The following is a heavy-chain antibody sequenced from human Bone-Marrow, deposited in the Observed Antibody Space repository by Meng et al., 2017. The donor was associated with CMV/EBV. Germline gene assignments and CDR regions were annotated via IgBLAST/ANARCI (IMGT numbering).Heavy chain of an antibody. CDR3: ARDRSRPRIQLWLFGY. J-gene: IGHJ4*02. Sequence: YTFTGYYMHWVRQAPGQGLEWMGWINPNSGGTNYAQKFQGRVTMTRDTSISTAYMELSRLRSDDTAVYYCARDRSRPRIQLWLFGYWGQGTLVTVSS. CDR2: INPNSGGT. V-gene: IGHV1-2*02. CDR1: YTFTGYY. D-gene: IGHD5-18*01.